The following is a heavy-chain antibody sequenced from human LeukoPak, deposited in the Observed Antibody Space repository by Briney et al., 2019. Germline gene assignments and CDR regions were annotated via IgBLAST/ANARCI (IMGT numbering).Heavy chain of an antibody. Sequence: TGGSLRLSCAASGFTFDDYGMSWVRQAPGKGLEWVSGINWNGGSTGYADSVKGRFTISRDNSKNTLYLQMNALRAEDTAVYYCARVANITTFGMDVWGQGTTVTVSS. CDR1: GFTFDDYG. V-gene: IGHV3-20*04. CDR3: ARVANITTFGMDV. D-gene: IGHD3-9*01. J-gene: IGHJ6*02. CDR2: INWNGGST.